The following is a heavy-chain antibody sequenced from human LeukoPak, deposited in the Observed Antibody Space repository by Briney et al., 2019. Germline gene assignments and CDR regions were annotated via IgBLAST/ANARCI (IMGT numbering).Heavy chain of an antibody. J-gene: IGHJ4*02. CDR3: ARQGIVVPAAVDY. V-gene: IGHV4-39*01. CDR1: GGSISSSSYY. D-gene: IGHD2-2*01. CDR2: IYHSGST. Sequence: PSETLSLTCTVSGGSISSSSYYWGWIRQPPGKGLEWIGSIYHSGSTYYNPSLKSRVTISVDTSKNQFSLKLSSVTAADTAVYYCARQGIVVPAAVDYWGQGTLVTVSS.